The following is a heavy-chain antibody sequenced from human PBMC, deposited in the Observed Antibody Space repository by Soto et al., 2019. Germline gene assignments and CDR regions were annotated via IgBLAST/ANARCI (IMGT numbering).Heavy chain of an antibody. J-gene: IGHJ5*02. CDR1: GFIFSNFD. CDR3: VRGLPGGFDP. D-gene: IGHD3-10*01. V-gene: IGHV3-13*01. CDR2: IGFAGDT. Sequence: QSGGSLRLSCGASGFIFSNFDMHWVRQTTEKGLEWVSGIGFAGDTNYSGSVKGRFTISRENAKNSLFLRMNSLRVGDTAVYYCVRGLPGGFDPWGQGTLVTVSS.